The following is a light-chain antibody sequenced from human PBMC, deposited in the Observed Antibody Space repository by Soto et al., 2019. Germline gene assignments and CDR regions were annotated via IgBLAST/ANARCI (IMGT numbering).Light chain of an antibody. CDR3: QQYGDSLYT. CDR2: GAF. Sequence: EIVLTQSPGTLSLSPGERATLSCRASQSISSSYLAWYQQKPGQAPRLLIYGAFSRATDIPDRFSGSASGTDFTLTISRRDPEDFAVYSCQQYGDSLYTFGQGPKLEIK. CDR1: QSISSSY. J-gene: IGKJ2*01. V-gene: IGKV3-20*01.